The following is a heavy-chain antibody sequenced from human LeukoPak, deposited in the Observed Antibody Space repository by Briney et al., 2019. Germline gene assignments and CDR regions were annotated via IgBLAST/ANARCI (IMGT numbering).Heavy chain of an antibody. CDR2: ISPSGDST. V-gene: IGHV3-21*01. CDR1: GFTFSGYT. D-gene: IGHD3-10*01. J-gene: IGHJ5*02. Sequence: GGSLRLSCTGSGFTFSGYTMNWVRKAPGQGLEWVSSISPSGDSTWNADSVKGRFTIFRDNSRNSVTLQMNSLRADDTAMYYCGRDVLGETGAGGPWGQGALVTVSS. CDR3: GRDVLGETGAGGP.